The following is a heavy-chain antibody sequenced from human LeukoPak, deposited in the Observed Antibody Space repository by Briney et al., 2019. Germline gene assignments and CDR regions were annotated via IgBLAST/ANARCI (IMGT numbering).Heavy chain of an antibody. Sequence: PGGSLRLSCAASGFTLTNYAMTWVRQAPGKWLEWVSVISSRGGGTYYADSVKGRFTISRDNSKKTQYLQMNSLRAEDTALYYCARDGHGVPLDYWGQGTLVTVSP. CDR1: GFTLTNYA. CDR3: ARDGHGVPLDY. V-gene: IGHV3-23*01. CDR2: ISSRGGGT. J-gene: IGHJ4*02. D-gene: IGHD4-17*01.